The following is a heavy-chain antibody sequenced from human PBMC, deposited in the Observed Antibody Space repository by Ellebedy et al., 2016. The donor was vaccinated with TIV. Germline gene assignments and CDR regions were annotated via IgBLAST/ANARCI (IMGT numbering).Heavy chain of an antibody. CDR2: INEDGGEK. Sequence: GGSLRLXCAASGFTFTTYAMTWVRQPPGKGLEWVANINEDGGEKYYVDSVKGRFTISRDNAKNSLYLQMDSLRAEDTAVYYCIRTSRHLDSWGQGTLVTVSS. V-gene: IGHV3-7*01. CDR3: IRTSRHLDS. D-gene: IGHD3-3*02. J-gene: IGHJ4*02. CDR1: GFTFTTYA.